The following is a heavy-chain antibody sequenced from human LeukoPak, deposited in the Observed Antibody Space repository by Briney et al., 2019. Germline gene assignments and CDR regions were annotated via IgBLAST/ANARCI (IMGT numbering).Heavy chain of an antibody. CDR2: IYPGDSET. CDR3: ARHVWGATTNYFDY. J-gene: IGHJ4*02. D-gene: IGHD1-26*01. Sequence: GESLKISFKGSGXSFPSYCIGWVRQMPGKGLEWMGIIYPGDSETRYSPSFQGQVTISADKSISTAYLQWSSLKASDTAMYYCARHVWGATTNYFDYWGQGTLVTVSS. V-gene: IGHV5-51*01. CDR1: GXSFPSYC.